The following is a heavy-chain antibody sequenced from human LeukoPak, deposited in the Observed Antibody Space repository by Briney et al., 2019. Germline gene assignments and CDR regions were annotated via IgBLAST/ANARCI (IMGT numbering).Heavy chain of an antibody. J-gene: IGHJ4*02. Sequence: GGSLRLSCAASGFTFSSYGMHWVRQAPGKGLEWVAFIRYDGSNKYYADSVKGRFTISRDNSKNTLYLQMNSLRAEDTAVYYCAKDLAPGIAVAGSGDYWGQGTLVTVSS. CDR3: AKDLAPGIAVAGSGDY. CDR2: IRYDGSNK. D-gene: IGHD6-19*01. V-gene: IGHV3-30*02. CDR1: GFTFSSYG.